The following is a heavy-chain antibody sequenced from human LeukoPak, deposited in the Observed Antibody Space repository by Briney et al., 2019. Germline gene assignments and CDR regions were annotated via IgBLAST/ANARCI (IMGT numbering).Heavy chain of an antibody. D-gene: IGHD4-17*01. J-gene: IGHJ3*02. CDR2: SNPNTGGT. V-gene: IGHV1-2*02. CDR1: GYTFTDYY. Sequence: GASVKVSCRASGYTFTDYYVHWVRRGPGQGLEWMGWSNPNTGGTKYAQRFQGRVTMTRDTSIGTAYMELSRLRSDDTAVYYCAREQPDYGAFDIWGQGTMVTVSS. CDR3: AREQPDYGAFDI.